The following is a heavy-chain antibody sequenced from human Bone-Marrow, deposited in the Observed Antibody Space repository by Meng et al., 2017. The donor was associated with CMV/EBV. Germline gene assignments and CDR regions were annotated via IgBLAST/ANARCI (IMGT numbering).Heavy chain of an antibody. D-gene: IGHD2-2*01. CDR3: ARDWFDPNTSPRDY. J-gene: IGHJ4*02. CDR2: ISSTTTYI. Sequence: GESLKISCAASGFTFSNSDMNWVRQAPGRGLEWVSSISSTTTYIYYGDSVKGRFTISRDNAKNSLYLQMNSLRAEDTAVYYCARDWFDPNTSPRDYWGQGTLVTVSS. CDR1: GFTFSNSD. V-gene: IGHV3-21*01.